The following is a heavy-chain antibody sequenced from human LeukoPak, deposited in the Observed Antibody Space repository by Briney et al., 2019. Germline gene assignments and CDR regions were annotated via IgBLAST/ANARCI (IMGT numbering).Heavy chain of an antibody. V-gene: IGHV4-39*01. CDR1: GDSISSSDFY. CDR3: ARLSAYSSSSGPIDY. Sequence: PSETLSLTCTVSGDSISSSDFYWGWIRRPPGKGLEWIALINYSGRTFYNPSLESRVTISVDMSKNQFSLRLNSVTAADTAVYYCARLSAYSSSSGPIDYWGQGTLVTVSS. D-gene: IGHD6-6*01. CDR2: INYSGRT. J-gene: IGHJ4*02.